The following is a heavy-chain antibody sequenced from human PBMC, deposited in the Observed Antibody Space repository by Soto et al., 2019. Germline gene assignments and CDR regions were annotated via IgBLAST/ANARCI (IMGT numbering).Heavy chain of an antibody. J-gene: IGHJ3*01. CDR1: GFTFSSYA. Sequence: EVQLLESGGGLVQPGGSLRLSCAASGFTFSSYAMSWVRQAPGKALEWVSAISGSGGSTYYADSVKGRFTISRQNSKNALYLQMNSLRAGGTGVYYCATDGYSYDSSGYYPTGADAFDLWGRGTMDTVSS. V-gene: IGHV3-23*01. CDR3: ATDGYSYDSSGYYPTGADAFDL. D-gene: IGHD3-22*01. CDR2: ISGSGGST.